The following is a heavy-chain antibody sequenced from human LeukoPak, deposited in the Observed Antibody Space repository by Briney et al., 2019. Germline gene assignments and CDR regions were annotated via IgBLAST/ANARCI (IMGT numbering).Heavy chain of an antibody. CDR1: GFTFSSYG. Sequence: GGTLRLSCAASGFTFSSYGMSWVRQAPGKGLEWVSAIKGRFTISRDNSKNTLYLQMSSLRAEDTAVYYCAKSDRYFYYMDVWGKGTTVTISS. V-gene: IGHV3-23*01. CDR3: AKSDRYFYYMDV. CDR2: I. J-gene: IGHJ6*03.